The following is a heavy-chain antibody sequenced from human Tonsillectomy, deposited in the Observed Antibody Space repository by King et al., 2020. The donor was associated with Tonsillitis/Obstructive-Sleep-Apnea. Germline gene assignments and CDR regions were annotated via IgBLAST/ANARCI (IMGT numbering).Heavy chain of an antibody. CDR2: IYPGDSDT. D-gene: IGHD3-3*01. V-gene: IGHV5-51*01. Sequence: VQLVQSGAEVKKPGESLKISCKGPGYSFTSYWIGWVRQMPGKGLEWMGIIYPGDSDTRYSPSFQGQVTISADKSISTAYLQWSSLKASDTAMYYCARQYYDFWSGYYDAFDIWGQGTMVTVSS. J-gene: IGHJ3*02. CDR1: GYSFTSYW. CDR3: ARQYYDFWSGYYDAFDI.